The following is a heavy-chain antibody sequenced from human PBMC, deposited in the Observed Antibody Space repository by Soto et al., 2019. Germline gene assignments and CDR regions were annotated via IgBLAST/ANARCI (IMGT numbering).Heavy chain of an antibody. CDR1: GFTFSSYG. J-gene: IGHJ3*02. D-gene: IGHD2-15*01. Sequence: GGSLRLSCAASGFTFSSYGIHWVRQAPGKGLEWVAVISYDGSNKYYADSVKGRFTISRDNSKNTLYLQMNSLRAEDTAVYYCAKDLKAGVAQKHQDAFDIWGQGTMVTVSS. CDR3: AKDLKAGVAQKHQDAFDI. CDR2: ISYDGSNK. V-gene: IGHV3-30*18.